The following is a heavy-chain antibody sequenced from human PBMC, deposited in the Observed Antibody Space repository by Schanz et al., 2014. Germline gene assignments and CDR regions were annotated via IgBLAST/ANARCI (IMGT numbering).Heavy chain of an antibody. CDR1: GFTFSVYW. CDR3: AKDPSYGSDWVKYLDH. CDR2: ISGDGTTT. J-gene: IGHJ4*02. Sequence: EVQLVESGGGLVQPGGSLRLSCAASGFTFSVYWMHWVRQPPGKGLVSVSRISGDGTTTSYADSVQGRFTISRDNAKNSLYLQMSSLRDEDTAVYYCAKDPSYGSDWVKYLDHWGQGTLVTVSS. V-gene: IGHV3-74*01. D-gene: IGHD1-26*01.